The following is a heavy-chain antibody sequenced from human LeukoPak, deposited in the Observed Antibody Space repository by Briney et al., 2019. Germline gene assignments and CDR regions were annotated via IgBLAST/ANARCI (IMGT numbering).Heavy chain of an antibody. Sequence: VASVKVSCKASGGTFSSYAISWVRQAPGQGLEWMGRIIPIFGTANYAQKFQGRVTITTDESTSTAYMELSSLRSEDTAVYYCARDLYCGGDCYSWFDYWGKGTLVTVSS. CDR1: GGTFSSYA. CDR3: ARDLYCGGDCYSWFDY. V-gene: IGHV1-69*05. CDR2: IIPIFGTA. D-gene: IGHD2-21*02. J-gene: IGHJ4*02.